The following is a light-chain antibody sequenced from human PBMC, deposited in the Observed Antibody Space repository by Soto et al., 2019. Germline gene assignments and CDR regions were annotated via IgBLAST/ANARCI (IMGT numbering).Light chain of an antibody. Sequence: IVLTQSPGTLSLSPGERGTLSCRASQHIASSYLAWYQQKRGQPPRLLIYGASTRASGIPDRFSGSGSGKDFNLTISRLEPEDFAVYYCQLYGGSPIFSFGPGTKVDIK. J-gene: IGKJ3*01. V-gene: IGKV3-20*01. CDR2: GAS. CDR3: QLYGGSPIFS. CDR1: QHIASSY.